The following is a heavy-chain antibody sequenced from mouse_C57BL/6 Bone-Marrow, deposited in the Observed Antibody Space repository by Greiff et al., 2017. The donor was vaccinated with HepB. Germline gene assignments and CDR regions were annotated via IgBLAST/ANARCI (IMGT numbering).Heavy chain of an antibody. D-gene: IGHD1-1*01. J-gene: IGHJ2*01. CDR3: AREITTVVADYFDY. CDR1: GYAFSSYW. Sequence: VKLMESGAELVKPGASVKISCKASGYAFSSYWMNWVKQRPGKGLEWIGQIYPGDGDTNYNGKFKGKATLTADKSSSTAYMQLSSLTSEDSAVYFCAREITTVVADYFDYWGQGTTLTVSS. V-gene: IGHV1-80*01. CDR2: IYPGDGDT.